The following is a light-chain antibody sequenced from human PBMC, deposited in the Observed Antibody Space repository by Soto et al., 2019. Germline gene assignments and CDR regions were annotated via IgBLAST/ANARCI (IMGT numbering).Light chain of an antibody. CDR2: AAS. CDR1: QSLSSSF. J-gene: IGKJ4*01. V-gene: IGKV3-20*01. Sequence: EVVLTQSPDTLSLSPGERATLSCRTSQSLSSSFLAWYQQKPGQAPRLLIYAASSRATGIPDRFSGSGSGTDFTLTISRLEPEDFAVYSCQQYGTSPLTFGGGTKVGIK. CDR3: QQYGTSPLT.